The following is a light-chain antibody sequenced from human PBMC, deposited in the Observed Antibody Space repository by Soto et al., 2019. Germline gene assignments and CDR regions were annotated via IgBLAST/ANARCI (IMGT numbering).Light chain of an antibody. CDR2: KTS. V-gene: IGKV1-5*03. Sequence: DIPMTQSPSTLSASVEDRVTITCRASQSLDSWLAWYQQKPGKPPKLLIYKTSILEFGVPSRFSGSGSGTLFTLTISSLQPDDFATYYCQQYHSFSTFGQGTKVEIK. CDR3: QQYHSFST. CDR1: QSLDSW. J-gene: IGKJ1*01.